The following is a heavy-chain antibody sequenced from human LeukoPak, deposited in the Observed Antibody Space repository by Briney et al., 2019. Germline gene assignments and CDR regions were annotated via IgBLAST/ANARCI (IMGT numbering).Heavy chain of an antibody. V-gene: IGHV1-18*01. Sequence: ASVKVSCEASGYTFTNYGFSWVRQAPGQGLEWMGWINAYNGNTNYAQKLQGRVTMTTDTSTNTAYMELRSLRSDDTAVYYCARDSDRGRYCSGGSCPHYYYYGMDVWGQGTTVTVSS. CDR2: INAYNGNT. J-gene: IGHJ6*02. D-gene: IGHD2-15*01. CDR3: ARDSDRGRYCSGGSCPHYYYYGMDV. CDR1: GYTFTNYG.